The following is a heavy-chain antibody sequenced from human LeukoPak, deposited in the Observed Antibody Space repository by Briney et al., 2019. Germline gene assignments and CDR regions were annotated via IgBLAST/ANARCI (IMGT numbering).Heavy chain of an antibody. V-gene: IGHV3-73*01. CDR1: GFTFNGSA. J-gene: IGHJ4*02. CDR2: IRSKAHRYAT. CDR3: TRRHYGDYVVDN. D-gene: IGHD4-17*01. Sequence: PGGSLRLSCATSGFTFNGSALHWVRQASGQGLEWVGRIRSKAHRYATAYAASVKGRFTVSRDNSKNMAYLQMNSLKTEDMAIYYCTRRHYGDYVVDNWGQGTLVTVSS.